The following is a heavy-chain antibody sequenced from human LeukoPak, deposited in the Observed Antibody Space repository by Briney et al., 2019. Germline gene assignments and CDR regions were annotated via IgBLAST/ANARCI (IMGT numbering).Heavy chain of an antibody. CDR1: GYTFTSYG. CDR2: ISAYNGNA. D-gene: IGHD5-24*01. Sequence: GASVKVSCKASGYTFTSYGISWVRQAPGQGLEWMGWISAYNGNANYAQKFQGRVTITADKSTSTAYMELSSLRSEDTAVYYCARGGRDGYKVDYWGQGTLVTVSS. V-gene: IGHV1-18*01. CDR3: ARGGRDGYKVDY. J-gene: IGHJ4*02.